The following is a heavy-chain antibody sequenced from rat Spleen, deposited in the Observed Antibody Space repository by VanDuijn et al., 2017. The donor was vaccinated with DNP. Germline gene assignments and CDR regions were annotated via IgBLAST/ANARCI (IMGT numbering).Heavy chain of an antibody. J-gene: IGHJ2*01. CDR1: GFTFSDYY. CDR2: ISYDGSST. CDR3: ASYPGGYFDY. Sequence: EVQLVESDGGLVQPGRSLKLSCAASGFTFSDYYMAWVRQAPTKGLEWVATISYDGSSTYYRDSVNGRFTISRDNAKSTLYLQMDSLRSEDTATYYCASYPGGYFDYWGQGVMVTVSS. V-gene: IGHV5-29*01. D-gene: IGHD1-4*01.